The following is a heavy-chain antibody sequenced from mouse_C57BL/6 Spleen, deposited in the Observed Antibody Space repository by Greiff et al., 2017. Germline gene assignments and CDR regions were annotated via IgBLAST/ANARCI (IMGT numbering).Heavy chain of an antibody. V-gene: IGHV1-69*01. Sequence: QVQLKQPGAELVMPGASVKLSCKASGYTFTSYWMHWVKQRPGQGLEWIGEIDPSDSYTNYNQKFKGKSTLTVDKSSSTAYMQLSSLTSEDSAVYYCAREIPNYYGSSSFAYWGQGTLVTVSA. J-gene: IGHJ3*01. CDR3: AREIPNYYGSSSFAY. D-gene: IGHD1-1*01. CDR2: IDPSDSYT. CDR1: GYTFTSYW.